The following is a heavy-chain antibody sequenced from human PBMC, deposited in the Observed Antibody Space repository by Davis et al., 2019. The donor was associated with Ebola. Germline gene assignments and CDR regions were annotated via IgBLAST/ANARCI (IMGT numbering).Heavy chain of an antibody. V-gene: IGHV3-30*18. J-gene: IGHJ6*02. CDR2: ISYDGSNK. CDR3: AKDLTFWRGCMDV. D-gene: IGHD3-3*01. Sequence: GESLKISCAASGFTFSNYGMHWVRQAPGKGLEWVAVISYDGSNKYYADSVKGRFTISRDNSKNTLYLQMNSLRAEDTAVHYCAKDLTFWRGCMDVWGQGTTVTVSS. CDR1: GFTFSNYG.